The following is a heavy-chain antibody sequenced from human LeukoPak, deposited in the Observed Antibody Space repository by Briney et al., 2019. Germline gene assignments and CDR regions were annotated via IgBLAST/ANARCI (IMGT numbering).Heavy chain of an antibody. CDR1: GFTFSSYA. J-gene: IGHJ4*02. CDR3: AKHNYGYYDY. D-gene: IGHD3-10*01. V-gene: IGHV3-23*01. CDR2: ISGSGGST. Sequence: PGGSLRLSCAASGFTFSSYAMSWVRQAPGKGLEWVPSISGSGGSTYYADSVKGRFTISRDNSKNTLYLQMNSLRAEDTAVYYCAKHNYGYYDYWGQGTLVTVSS.